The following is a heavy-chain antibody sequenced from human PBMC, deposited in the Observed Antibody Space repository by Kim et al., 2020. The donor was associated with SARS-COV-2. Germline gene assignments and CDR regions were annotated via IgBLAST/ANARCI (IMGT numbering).Heavy chain of an antibody. CDR3: AKTGFCGGGRCNSDYFDF. D-gene: IGHD2-15*01. Sequence: GGSLRLSCAASGFSFSDHYMDWVRQAPGKGLEWVARIRHKANGYTTEYAASVKGRFTISRDDSKNSLFLQMNSLKPEDTAIYFCAKTGFCGGGRCNSDYFDFRGQGTLVTVSS. CDR2: IRHKANGYTT. CDR1: GFSFSDHY. J-gene: IGHJ4*02. V-gene: IGHV3-72*01.